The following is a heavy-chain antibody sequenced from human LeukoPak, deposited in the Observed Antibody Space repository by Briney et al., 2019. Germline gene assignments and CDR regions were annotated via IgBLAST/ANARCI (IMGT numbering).Heavy chain of an antibody. CDR2: IYHSGTT. CDR1: GGSISSSSYY. J-gene: IGHJ5*02. Sequence: SETLSLTCTVSGGSISSSSYYWGWIRQPPGKGLEWIAYIYHSGTTYCNPSLKSRATISVDTSKNQFSLKLSSVTAADTAVYYCVRGRYSSGWFKDKNWFDPWGQGIPVTVSS. CDR3: VRGRYSSGWFKDKNWFDP. D-gene: IGHD6-19*01. V-gene: IGHV4-39*07.